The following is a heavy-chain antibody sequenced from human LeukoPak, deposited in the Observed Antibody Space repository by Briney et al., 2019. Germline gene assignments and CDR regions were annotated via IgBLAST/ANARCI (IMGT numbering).Heavy chain of an antibody. CDR2: ISGSGGST. Sequence: GGSLRLSCAASGFTFSSYAMSWVRQAPGKGLEWVSAISGSGGSTYYADSVKGRFTISRDNSKNTLYLQMNSLRAEDTTVYYCAKDRAEYFFRSDYWGQGTLVTVSS. J-gene: IGHJ4*02. CDR3: AKDRAEYFFRSDY. D-gene: IGHD3-3*01. CDR1: GFTFSSYA. V-gene: IGHV3-23*01.